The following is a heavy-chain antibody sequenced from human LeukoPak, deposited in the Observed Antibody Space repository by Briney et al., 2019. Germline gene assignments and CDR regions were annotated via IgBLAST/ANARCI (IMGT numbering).Heavy chain of an antibody. CDR1: GYTFTGYY. CDR2: VNPNDGGT. Sequence: ASVKVSCKASGYTFTGYYIHWVRQAPGQGLEWMGWVNPNDGGTNYAQKFQGRVTMTWDTSITTAYMELSSLTSGDTAVYYRARDLDSSWTGYFQPWGQGTLVTVSS. J-gene: IGHJ1*01. CDR3: ARDLDSSWTGYFQP. V-gene: IGHV1-2*02. D-gene: IGHD6-13*01.